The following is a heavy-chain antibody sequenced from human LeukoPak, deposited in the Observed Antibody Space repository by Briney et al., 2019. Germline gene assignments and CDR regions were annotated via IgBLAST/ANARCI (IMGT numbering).Heavy chain of an antibody. CDR3: ARRGSDYDILTGYYSSEWFDP. D-gene: IGHD3-9*01. CDR2: IYYSGST. Sequence: PSETLSLTCAVSGGSVSSNSYYWGWIRQPPGKGLEWIGSIYYSGSTYYNPSLKSRVTISVDTSKNQFSLKLSSVTAADTAVYYCARRGSDYDILTGYYSSEWFDPWGQGTLVTVSS. CDR1: GGSVSSNSYY. J-gene: IGHJ5*02. V-gene: IGHV4-39*07.